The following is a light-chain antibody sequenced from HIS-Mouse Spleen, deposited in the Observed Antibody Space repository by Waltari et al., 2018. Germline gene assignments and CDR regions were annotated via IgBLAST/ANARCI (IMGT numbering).Light chain of an antibody. V-gene: IGLV2-8*01. CDR3: SSYAGSNNYV. CDR1: SSYVGGYND. CDR2: EVS. Sequence: QSALTQPPSASGSPGQSVTISCTGTSSYVGGYNDVPWYQQHPGKAPKLMIYEVSKRPSGVPDRFSGSKSGNTASLTVSGLQAEDEADYYCSSYAGSNNYVFGTGTKVTVL. J-gene: IGLJ1*01.